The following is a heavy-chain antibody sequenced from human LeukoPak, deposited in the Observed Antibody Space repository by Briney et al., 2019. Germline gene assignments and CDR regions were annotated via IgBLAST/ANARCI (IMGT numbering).Heavy chain of an antibody. CDR1: GFTVSSNY. D-gene: IGHD1-1*01. J-gene: IGHJ4*02. Sequence: GGSLRLSCAASGFTVSSNYMSWVRQAPGKGLEWVSVIYSGGSTYYADSVKGRFTISRDNSKNTLYLQMNSLRAEDTAVYYRARENDSSFDYWGQGTLVTVSS. V-gene: IGHV3-53*01. CDR3: ARENDSSFDY. CDR2: IYSGGST.